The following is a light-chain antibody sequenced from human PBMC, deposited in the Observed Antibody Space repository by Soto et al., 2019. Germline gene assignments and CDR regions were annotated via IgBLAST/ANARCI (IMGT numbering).Light chain of an antibody. V-gene: IGKV1-5*01. J-gene: IGKJ1*01. CDR3: QQYNSFSWT. CDR1: QSITKF. CDR2: DAS. Sequence: DILMTQSPLSLPVTPGEPASISCRSSQSITKFVNWYQQKPGKAPKLLIYDASSLEGGVPSRFSGSGSGTEFTLTISSLQPDDFATYYCQQYNSFSWTFGQGTKVDIK.